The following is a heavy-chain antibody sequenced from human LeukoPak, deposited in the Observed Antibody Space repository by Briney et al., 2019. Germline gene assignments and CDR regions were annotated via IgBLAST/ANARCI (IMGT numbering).Heavy chain of an antibody. CDR1: GFSFSSYA. Sequence: GGSPRLSCAASGFSFSSYAMSWVRQAPGKGLEWVSAISGSGGSTYYADSVKGRFTISRNNSKNTLYLQMNSLRAEDTAVYYCAKDLDYDILTGYSSWGQGTLVTVSS. D-gene: IGHD3-9*01. CDR3: AKDLDYDILTGYSS. J-gene: IGHJ4*02. CDR2: ISGSGGST. V-gene: IGHV3-23*01.